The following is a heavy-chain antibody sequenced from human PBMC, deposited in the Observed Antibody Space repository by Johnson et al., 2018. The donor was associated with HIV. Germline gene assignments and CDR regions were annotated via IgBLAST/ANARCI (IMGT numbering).Heavy chain of an antibody. CDR3: AREAQTCAFDI. J-gene: IGHJ3*02. CDR1: GFTFSSYA. CDR2: MSYDGSDK. Sequence: QVQLVESGGGLVQPGGSLRLSCAASGFTFSSYAMSWVRQAPGKGLEWVAVMSYDGSDKYYADSVKGRFTISRDNSKNTLYLQMNSLRAEDTAVYFCAREAQTCAFDIWGQGTMVTVSS. V-gene: IGHV3-30*04.